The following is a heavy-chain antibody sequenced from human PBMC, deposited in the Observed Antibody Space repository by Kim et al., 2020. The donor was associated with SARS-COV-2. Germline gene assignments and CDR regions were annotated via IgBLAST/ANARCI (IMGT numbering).Heavy chain of an antibody. D-gene: IGHD2-2*01. Sequence: GGSLRLSCAASGFTFSSYAMSWVRQAPGKGLEWVSAISGSGGSTSYADSVKGRFTIFRDNSKNTLYLQMNSLRAEDTAVYYCAKGYQLLWFDYWGQGTLVTVSP. CDR3: AKGYQLLWFDY. V-gene: IGHV3-23*01. CDR1: GFTFSSYA. J-gene: IGHJ4*02. CDR2: ISGSGGST.